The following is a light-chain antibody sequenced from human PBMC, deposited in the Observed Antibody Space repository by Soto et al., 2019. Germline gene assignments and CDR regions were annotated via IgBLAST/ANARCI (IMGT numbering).Light chain of an antibody. CDR2: EVS. V-gene: IGLV2-14*01. Sequence: QSALTQPASVSGSPGQSIAISCTGASSDVGGYNYVSWYQQHPGKAPKLIIYEVSHRPSGVSDRFSGSKSGNTASLTISGLQTEDEADYYCGSYTPSTPPAFGGGTKLTVL. CDR1: SSDVGGYNY. CDR3: GSYTPSTPPA. J-gene: IGLJ2*01.